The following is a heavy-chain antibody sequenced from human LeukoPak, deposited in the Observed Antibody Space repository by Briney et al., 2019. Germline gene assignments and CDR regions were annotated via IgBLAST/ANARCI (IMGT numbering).Heavy chain of an antibody. CDR2: MNPNSGNT. D-gene: IGHD2-2*01. V-gene: IGHV1-8*01. J-gene: IGHJ4*02. CDR1: GYTFTSYD. Sequence: ASVKVSCKASGYTFTSYDINWVRQATGQGLEWMGWMNPNSGNTGYAQKFQGRVTMTRNTSISTAYMELSSLRSEDTAVYYCARVMGRYCSSNSCYVDYWGQGTLVTVSS. CDR3: ARVMGRYCSSNSCYVDY.